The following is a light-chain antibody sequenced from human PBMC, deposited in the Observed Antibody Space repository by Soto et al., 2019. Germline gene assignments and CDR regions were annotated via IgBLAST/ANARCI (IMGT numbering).Light chain of an antibody. CDR2: AAS. V-gene: IGKV1-12*01. Sequence: DIQMTQSPSTLSASIGDRFTITCGASQGISSWLAWYQQKPGKAPKLLIYAASSLQSGVPDRFSGSGAGTDFTLKISRVEPEDVGMYYCVQATLFPQTFGQGTRLEIK. J-gene: IGKJ5*01. CDR1: QGISSW. CDR3: VQATLFPQT.